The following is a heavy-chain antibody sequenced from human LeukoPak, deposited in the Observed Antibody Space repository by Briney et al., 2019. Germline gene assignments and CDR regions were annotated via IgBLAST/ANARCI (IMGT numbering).Heavy chain of an antibody. CDR2: IRYDGSNK. CDR1: GFTFSSYG. J-gene: IGHJ4*02. V-gene: IGHV3-30*02. CDR3: AKDLAGYYGSGSSFDY. Sequence: GGSLRLSCAASGFTFSSYGMHWVRQAPGKGLEWVAFIRYDGSNKYYADSVKGRFTISRDNSKNTLYLQMNSLRAEDTAVYYCAKDLAGYYGSGSSFDYWGQGTLVTVSS. D-gene: IGHD3-10*01.